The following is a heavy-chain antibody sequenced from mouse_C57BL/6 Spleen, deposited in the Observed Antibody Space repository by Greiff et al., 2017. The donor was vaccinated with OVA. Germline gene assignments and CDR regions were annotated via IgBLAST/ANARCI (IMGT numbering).Heavy chain of an antibody. D-gene: IGHD2-5*01. V-gene: IGHV1-80*01. CDR1: GYAFSSYW. CDR3: ARGFYYSNSWFAY. CDR2: IYPGDGDT. J-gene: IGHJ3*01. Sequence: QVQLQQSGAELVKPGASVKISCKASGYAFSSYWMNWVKQRPGKGLEWIGQIYPGDGDTNYNGKFKGKATLTADKSSSTAYMQLSSLTTEDSAIYYCARGFYYSNSWFAYWGQGTLVTVSA.